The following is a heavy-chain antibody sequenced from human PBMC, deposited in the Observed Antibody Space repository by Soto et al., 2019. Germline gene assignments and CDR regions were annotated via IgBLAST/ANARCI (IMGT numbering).Heavy chain of an antibody. CDR1: GFTFDDYA. CDR3: AKDTYYDFWSGYLNLDY. J-gene: IGHJ4*02. D-gene: IGHD3-3*01. CDR2: ISWNSGSI. V-gene: IGHV3-9*01. Sequence: EVQLVESGGGLVQPGRSLRLSCAASGFTFDDYAMHWVRQAPVKGLEWVSGISWNSGSIGYADSVKGRFTISRDNAKNSLYLQMNSLRAEDTALYYCAKDTYYDFWSGYLNLDYWGQGTLVTVSS.